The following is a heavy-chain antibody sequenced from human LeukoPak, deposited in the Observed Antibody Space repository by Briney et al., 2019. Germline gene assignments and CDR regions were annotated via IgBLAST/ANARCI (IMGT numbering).Heavy chain of an antibody. V-gene: IGHV3-21*01. CDR2: ISSSSSYI. CDR1: GFTFGSYS. CDR3: ARDGDYYDSSGYYHDAFDI. Sequence: GGSLRLSCAASGFTFGSYSMNWVRQAPGKGLEWVSSISSSSSYIYYADSVKGRFTISRDNAKNSLYLQMNSLRAEDTAVYYCARDGDYYDSSGYYHDAFDIWGQGTMVTVSS. J-gene: IGHJ3*02. D-gene: IGHD3-22*01.